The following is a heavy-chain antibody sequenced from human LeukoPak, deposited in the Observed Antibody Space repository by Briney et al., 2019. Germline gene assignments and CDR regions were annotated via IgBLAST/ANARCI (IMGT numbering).Heavy chain of an antibody. J-gene: IGHJ4*02. V-gene: IGHV3-23*01. CDR1: GFTSSSYA. CDR2: ISGSGGST. Sequence: GGSLRLSCAASGFTSSSYAMSWVRQAPGKGLEWVSAISGSGGSTYYADSVKGRFTISRDNSKNTLYLQMNSLRAEDTAVYYCANDSRITIFGVVRKGYDYWGQGTLVTVSS. CDR3: ANDSRITIFGVVRKGYDY. D-gene: IGHD3-3*01.